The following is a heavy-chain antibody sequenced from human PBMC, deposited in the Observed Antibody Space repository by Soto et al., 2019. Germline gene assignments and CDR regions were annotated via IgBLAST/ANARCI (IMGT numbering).Heavy chain of an antibody. Sequence: PSETLSLTCTVSGGSISSYYCSWVRQAPGKTLEWIGYVYYSGSPNYNPSLKSRAIISVDTSKNQVSLNLTSATAADTAVYYCVSGVGYSPSRFWGPASPVAVSS. CDR3: VSGVGYSPSRF. D-gene: IGHD1-26*01. J-gene: IGHJ4*02. CDR2: VYYSGSP. CDR1: GGSISSYY. V-gene: IGHV4-59*01.